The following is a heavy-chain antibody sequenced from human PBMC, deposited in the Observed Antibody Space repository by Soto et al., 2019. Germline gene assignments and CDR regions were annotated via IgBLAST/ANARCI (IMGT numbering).Heavy chain of an antibody. D-gene: IGHD1-26*01. Sequence: GESRKISCKGSGYSFTSYWISWVRQMPGKGLEWMGRIDPSDSYTNYSPSFQGHVTISADKSISTAYLQWSSLKASDTAMYYCARHEVPLVGATKTLAPDFDYWGQGTLVTVSS. CDR1: GYSFTSYW. V-gene: IGHV5-10-1*01. CDR2: IDPSDSYT. J-gene: IGHJ4*02. CDR3: ARHEVPLVGATKTLAPDFDY.